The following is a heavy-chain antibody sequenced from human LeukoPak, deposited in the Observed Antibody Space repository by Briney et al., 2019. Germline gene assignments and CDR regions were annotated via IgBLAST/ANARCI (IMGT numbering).Heavy chain of an antibody. CDR2: IYPGDSDT. CDR3: ARLLSDRSGGSCYDY. D-gene: IGHD2-15*01. Sequence: GESLKISCKASGYSFTSYWIGCLRQMPGKSLEWMGIIYPGDSDTRYSPSFQGQVTISANKSISTAYLLWSSLKASDTAMYYCARLLSDRSGGSCYDYWGQGTLVTVSS. CDR1: GYSFTSYW. J-gene: IGHJ4*02. V-gene: IGHV5-51*01.